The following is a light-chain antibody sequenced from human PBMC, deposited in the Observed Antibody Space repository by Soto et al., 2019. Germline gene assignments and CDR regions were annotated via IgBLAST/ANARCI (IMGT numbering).Light chain of an antibody. CDR3: QQYDSLPLT. V-gene: IGKV1-33*01. Sequence: DIQMTQSPSSLSASVGDRVTITCQASQDITNYLNWYKQKPGKAPKLLIQDASNLETGVPSRFSGSGSGTDFTFTISSLQPEDIATYYCQQYDSLPLTFGGGTKVEIK. CDR2: DAS. CDR1: QDITNY. J-gene: IGKJ4*01.